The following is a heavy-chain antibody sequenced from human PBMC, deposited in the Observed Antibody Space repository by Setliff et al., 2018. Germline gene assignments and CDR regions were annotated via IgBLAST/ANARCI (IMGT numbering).Heavy chain of an antibody. CDR1: GATFSSYG. Sequence: ASVKVSCKASGATFSSYGISWVRQAPGQGLEWMGFIYTDNGNTKYSKNFQDRVAITRDTSASTAYMELSSLTSEDTAVYFCARGSRGFDYWGQGALVTVSS. V-gene: IGHV1-3*04. J-gene: IGHJ4*02. CDR3: ARGSRGFDY. CDR2: IYTDNGNT.